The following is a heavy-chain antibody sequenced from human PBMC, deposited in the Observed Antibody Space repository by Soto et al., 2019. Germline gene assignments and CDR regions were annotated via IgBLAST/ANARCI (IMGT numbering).Heavy chain of an antibody. V-gene: IGHV1-2*02. Sequence: RASVKVSCKASGYTFTGYYMHWVRQAPGQGLEWMGWINPNSGGTNYAQKFQGRVTMTRDTSISTAYMELSRLRSDDTAVYCCARVHEQYYYDSRGPFEYWGQGTLVSVSS. D-gene: IGHD3-22*01. CDR2: INPNSGGT. CDR1: GYTFTGYY. J-gene: IGHJ4*02. CDR3: ARVHEQYYYDSRGPFEY.